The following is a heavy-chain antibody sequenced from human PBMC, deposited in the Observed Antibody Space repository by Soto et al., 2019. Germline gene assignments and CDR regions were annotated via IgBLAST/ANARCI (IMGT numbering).Heavy chain of an antibody. CDR3: ARDPYYDFWSGYFPSDY. J-gene: IGHJ4*02. CDR1: GYTFTSYG. Sequence: ASVKVSCKASGYTFTSYGISWVRQAPGQGLEWMGWISAYNGNTNYAQKLQGRVTMTTDTSTSTAYMELRSLRSDDTAVYYCARDPYYDFWSGYFPSDYWGQGTLVTVSS. CDR2: ISAYNGNT. D-gene: IGHD3-3*01. V-gene: IGHV1-18*01.